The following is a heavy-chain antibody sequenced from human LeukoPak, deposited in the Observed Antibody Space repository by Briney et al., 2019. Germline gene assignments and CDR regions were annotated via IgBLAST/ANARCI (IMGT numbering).Heavy chain of an antibody. CDR3: VRGYCSVTSCYFSSSYNWFDP. V-gene: IGHV3-74*01. CDR1: GFTFSNYW. CDR2: ILSDGSST. J-gene: IGHJ5*02. D-gene: IGHD2-2*01. Sequence: GSLRLSFAASGFTFSNYWMHWVRQTPGKGLVWVSRILSDGSSTNYADSVKGRFTISRDNAKSTLYLQMNSLRAEDTAVYYCVRGYCSVTSCYFSSSYNWFDPWGQGTLVTVSS.